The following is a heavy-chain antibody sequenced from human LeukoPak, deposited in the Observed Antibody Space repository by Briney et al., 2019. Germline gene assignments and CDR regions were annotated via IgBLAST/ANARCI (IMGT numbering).Heavy chain of an antibody. Sequence: ASVKLSCKASGYTFTGYYMNWVRQAPGQGLEWMGWINPNSGGTNYAQKFQGWVTMTRDTSISTAYMELSRLRSDDTAVYYCARDAGGYDILTGYFDLWGRGTLVTVSS. CDR3: ARDAGGYDILTGYFDL. CDR2: INPNSGGT. J-gene: IGHJ2*01. V-gene: IGHV1-2*04. D-gene: IGHD3-9*01. CDR1: GYTFTGYY.